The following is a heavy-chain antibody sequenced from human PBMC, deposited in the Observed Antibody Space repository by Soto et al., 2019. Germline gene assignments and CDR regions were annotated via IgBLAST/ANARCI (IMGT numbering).Heavy chain of an antibody. V-gene: IGHV4-59*12. CDR3: AREKYYYDSSGPESDY. CDR2: IYYSGST. D-gene: IGHD3-22*01. J-gene: IGHJ4*02. Sequence: SETLSLTCTVSGGSISSYYWSWIRQPPGKGLEWIGYIYYSGSTNYNPSLKSRVTISVDTSKNQFSLKLSSVTAADTAVYYCAREKYYYDSSGPESDYWGQGTLVTVSS. CDR1: GGSISSYY.